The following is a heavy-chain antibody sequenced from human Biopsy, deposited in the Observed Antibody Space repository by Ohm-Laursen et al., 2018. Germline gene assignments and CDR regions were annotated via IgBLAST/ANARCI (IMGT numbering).Heavy chain of an antibody. D-gene: IGHD2-21*02. CDR1: GDSVSSNRAA. J-gene: IGHJ4*02. CDR2: TFYRAKWYT. CDR3: ARSGSDSLNYYFDF. V-gene: IGHV6-1*01. Sequence: QTLSLTCALSGDSVSSNRAAWNWIRQSPSGGLEWLGGTFYRAKWYTDFAVSVKSRITLTPDPSTNQFSLQLNSVTPDDTAVYYCARSGSDSLNYYFDFWGQGTLVTVSS.